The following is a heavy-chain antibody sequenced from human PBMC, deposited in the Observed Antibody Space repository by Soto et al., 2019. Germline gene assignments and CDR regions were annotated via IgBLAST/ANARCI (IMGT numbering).Heavy chain of an antibody. Sequence: GGSLRLSCAAAGFAFSTYAMTWVRQAPGKGLEWVSVISGSGGSSYYAASVKGRFTISRDNSKNTLFLKMNGMRAEDTAVYYCAKVTKRAAAGRYEYYKYGMDVWCQGTTVTVSS. J-gene: IGHJ6*02. D-gene: IGHD6-13*01. V-gene: IGHV3-23*01. CDR2: ISGSGGSS. CDR1: GFAFSTYA. CDR3: AKVTKRAAAGRYEYYKYGMDV.